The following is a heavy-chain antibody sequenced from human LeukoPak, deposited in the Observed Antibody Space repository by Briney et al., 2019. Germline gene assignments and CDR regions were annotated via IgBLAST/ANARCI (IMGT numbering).Heavy chain of an antibody. CDR3: ARLGIDY. D-gene: IGHD7-27*01. V-gene: IGHV4-38-2*01. CDR1: GYSISSGYY. Sequence: PSETLSLTCAVSGYSISSGYYWGWIRPPPGKGLEWIGSIYHSGSTYYNPSLKSRVTISVDTSKNQFSLKLSSVTAADTAVYYCARLGIDYWGQGTLVTVSS. J-gene: IGHJ4*02. CDR2: IYHSGST.